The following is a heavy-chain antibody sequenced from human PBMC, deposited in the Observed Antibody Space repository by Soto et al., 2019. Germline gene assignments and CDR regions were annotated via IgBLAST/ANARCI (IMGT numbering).Heavy chain of an antibody. V-gene: IGHV1-18*03. D-gene: IGHD3-3*01. CDR1: GYTFTSYG. CDR3: AGGRGITIFRVVITAAFDY. Sequence: QVQLVQSGAEVKKPGASVKVSCKASGYTFTSYGISWVRQAPGQGLEWMGWISAYNGNTNYAQKLQGRVTMTTDTSTSTGYMELRSLRSDDMSVYYCAGGRGITIFRVVITAAFDYWGQGTLVTVSS. CDR2: ISAYNGNT. J-gene: IGHJ4*02.